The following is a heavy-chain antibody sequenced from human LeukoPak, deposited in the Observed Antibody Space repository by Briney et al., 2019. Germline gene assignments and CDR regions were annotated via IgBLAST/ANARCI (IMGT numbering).Heavy chain of an antibody. CDR1: GLTFEHYA. Sequence: GVPLRLPCGASGLTFEHYALHWLRQAPGKALEGVSLISGDGATTFYGDSVKGRFTISRDNSKNSLYLQMNSLRPEDSAFYYCTKDATPYTYVEFDYWGQGTLVTVSS. J-gene: IGHJ4*02. CDR3: TKDATPYTYVEFDY. V-gene: IGHV3-43*02. D-gene: IGHD5-18*01. CDR2: ISGDGATT.